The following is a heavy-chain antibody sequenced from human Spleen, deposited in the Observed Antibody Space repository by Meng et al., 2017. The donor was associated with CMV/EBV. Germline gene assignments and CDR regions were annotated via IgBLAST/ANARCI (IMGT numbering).Heavy chain of an antibody. CDR1: GGSVSSSSYY. Sequence: TVSGGSVSSSSYYWGWIRQPPGKGLEWIGTIYYSGTTYYNPSLKSRVTISVDTSKNQFSLKLSSVNAADTAVYYCARLGSSSSNPVDYWGQGTLVTVSS. D-gene: IGHD6-6*01. V-gene: IGHV4-39*01. CDR3: ARLGSSSSNPVDY. CDR2: IYYSGTT. J-gene: IGHJ4*02.